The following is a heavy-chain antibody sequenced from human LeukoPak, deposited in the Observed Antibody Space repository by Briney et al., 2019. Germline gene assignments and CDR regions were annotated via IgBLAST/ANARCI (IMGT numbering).Heavy chain of an antibody. CDR1: GGSFSGYY. CDR2: INHSGGT. Sequence: KTSETLSLTCTVYGGSFSGYYWSWIRQPPGKGLEWIGEINHSGGTNYNPSLKSRVTISVDTSKNQFSLKLTSVTAADTAVYYCAREGSGSWTRVAYWGQGTLVTVSS. V-gene: IGHV4-34*01. J-gene: IGHJ4*02. D-gene: IGHD6-25*01. CDR3: AREGSGSWTRVAY.